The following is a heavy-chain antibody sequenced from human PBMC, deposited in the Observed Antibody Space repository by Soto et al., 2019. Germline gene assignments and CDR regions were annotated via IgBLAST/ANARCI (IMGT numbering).Heavy chain of an antibody. V-gene: IGHV3-53*01. D-gene: IGHD2-2*01. Sequence: GGSLRLSCVASGFTVSTNYLSWVRQVPGKGLEWVSVLHGSGATSYADSVKGRFTISRDNARNTFYLQMNSLRVEDTAVYYCARKPPAAIQGWAYGMDVWGQGTTVTVSS. CDR1: GFTVSTNY. J-gene: IGHJ6*02. CDR3: ARKPPAAIQGWAYGMDV. CDR2: LHGSGAT.